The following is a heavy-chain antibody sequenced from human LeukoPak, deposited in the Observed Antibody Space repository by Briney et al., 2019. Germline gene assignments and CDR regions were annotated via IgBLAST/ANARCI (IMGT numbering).Heavy chain of an antibody. CDR2: IDYSGAT. CDR1: GGSISSYY. J-gene: IGHJ3*02. CDR3: ARPRRDDYSYDGFDI. D-gene: IGHD5-24*01. V-gene: IGHV4-59*01. Sequence: SETLSLTCTVSGGSISSYYWRWIRQPPGKGREWIGNIDYSGATNYNPSLLSRVSISLDMSKSQFSLRLTSVTAADTAVYYCARPRRDDYSYDGFDIWGQGTMVTVSS.